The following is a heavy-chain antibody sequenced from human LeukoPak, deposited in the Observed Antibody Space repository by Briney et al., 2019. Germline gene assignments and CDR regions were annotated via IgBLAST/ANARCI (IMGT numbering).Heavy chain of an antibody. D-gene: IGHD3-22*01. V-gene: IGHV3-49*03. CDR2: IRSKAYGGTT. J-gene: IGHJ5*01. CDR1: GFTFGDYP. Sequence: GGSLRLSCTASGFTFGDYPMSWFRQAPGKGLGWVGFIRSKAYGGTTEYAASVKGRFTMSRDDSKSIAYLQMNSLKTEDTAVYFCTTMIVANWFDSWGQGTLVTVSS. CDR3: TTMIVANWFDS.